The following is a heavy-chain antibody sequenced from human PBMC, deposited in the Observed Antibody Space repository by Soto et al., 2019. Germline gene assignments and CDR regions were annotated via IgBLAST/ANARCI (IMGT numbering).Heavy chain of an antibody. J-gene: IGHJ6*02. Sequence: LGESRKISCKGSGYTFTNYWIGWVRQMPGKGLEWMGIIYPGDSDSKYNPSFQGQVTISADKSVTTTYLQWSSLKASDTAIYYCADSIFYYGMDVWGQGTTVTVSS. CDR1: GYTFTNYW. CDR2: IYPGDSDS. V-gene: IGHV5-51*01. CDR3: ADSIFYYGMDV.